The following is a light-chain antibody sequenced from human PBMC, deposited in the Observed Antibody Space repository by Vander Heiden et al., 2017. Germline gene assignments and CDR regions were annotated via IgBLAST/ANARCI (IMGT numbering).Light chain of an antibody. Sequence: DIQMTQSPSSLSASVGDRVTITCQASQDINNRLNWYQQKPGKAPKLLIYDASNLATGVPSRFSGSGSGTDFTFTISSLQPEDIATYYCQHYDNLLFTFGPGTKVGVK. V-gene: IGKV1-33*01. CDR2: DAS. J-gene: IGKJ3*01. CDR3: QHYDNLLFT. CDR1: QDINNR.